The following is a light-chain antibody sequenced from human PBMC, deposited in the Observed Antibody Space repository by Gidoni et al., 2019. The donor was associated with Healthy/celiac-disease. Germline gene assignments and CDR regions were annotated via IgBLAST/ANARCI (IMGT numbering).Light chain of an antibody. CDR2: TAS. Sequence: DIQMTQSPSTLSASVGDRVTITCRASQSINSWLAWYQQKPGKATKLLIYTASSLESGVPSRFSGSGSGTEFTLTISSLQPDDFATYYCQQYNSYPWTFGQGTKVEIK. V-gene: IGKV1-5*03. CDR1: QSINSW. J-gene: IGKJ1*01. CDR3: QQYNSYPWT.